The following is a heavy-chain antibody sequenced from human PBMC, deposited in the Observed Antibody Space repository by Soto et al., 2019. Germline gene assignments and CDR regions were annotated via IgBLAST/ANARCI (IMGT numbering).Heavy chain of an antibody. CDR1: GYTFTSYG. CDR3: ARDPNDSSAYYHHYYYGMDV. CDR2: INAGNGNT. Sequence: QIQLMQSGAEVKKPGASVKVSCKASGYTFTSYGIHWVRQAPGQRLEWTGWINAGNGNTKYSEKFQGRVTITRDTSASTAYLELSSLRSEDTAVYYCARDPNDSSAYYHHYYYGMDVWGQGTTVPVSS. D-gene: IGHD3-22*01. J-gene: IGHJ6*02. V-gene: IGHV1-3*01.